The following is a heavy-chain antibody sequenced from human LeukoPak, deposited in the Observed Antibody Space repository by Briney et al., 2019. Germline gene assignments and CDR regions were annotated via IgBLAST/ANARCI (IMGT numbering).Heavy chain of an antibody. CDR2: MNSDGSST. J-gene: IGHJ4*02. V-gene: IGHV3-74*01. Sequence: GGSLRLSCAASGFPFSNYWMHWVRQAPGKGLVWVSRMNSDGSSTSYADSVKGRFTISRENAKNTLYLQMNSLRAEDAAVYYCATVSRSSGRGYFDYWGPGTLVTVSS. CDR3: ATVSRSSGRGYFDY. D-gene: IGHD6-19*01. CDR1: GFPFSNYW.